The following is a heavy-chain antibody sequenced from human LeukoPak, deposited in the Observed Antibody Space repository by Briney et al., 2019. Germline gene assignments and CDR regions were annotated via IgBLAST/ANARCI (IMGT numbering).Heavy chain of an antibody. Sequence: GGSLRLSCAASGFTFSSYAMHWVRQAPGKGLEWVAVISYDGSNKYYADSVKGRFTISRDNSENTLYLQVNSLRAEDTAVYYCARDLRDYGDYVSKYSYYYYYGMDVWGQGTTVTVSS. J-gene: IGHJ6*02. CDR2: ISYDGSNK. CDR1: GFTFSSYA. CDR3: ARDLRDYGDYVSKYSYYYYYGMDV. V-gene: IGHV3-30-3*01. D-gene: IGHD4-17*01.